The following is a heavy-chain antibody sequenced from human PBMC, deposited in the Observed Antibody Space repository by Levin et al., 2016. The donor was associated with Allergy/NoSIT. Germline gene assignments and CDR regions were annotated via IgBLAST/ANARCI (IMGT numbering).Heavy chain of an antibody. J-gene: IGHJ6*02. CDR3: VRKYNGAFQYSMDV. D-gene: IGHD5-12*01. CDR1: GFTFSIYD. CDR2: IGTVGDT. Sequence: GESLKISCSASGFTFSIYDMHWVRQTSGKRLEWVAGIGTVGDTYYTGSVKGRFTISRENTRNSLYLRMDSLRAGDTAIYYCVRKYNGAFQYSMDVWGRGTTVTVSS. V-gene: IGHV3-13*04.